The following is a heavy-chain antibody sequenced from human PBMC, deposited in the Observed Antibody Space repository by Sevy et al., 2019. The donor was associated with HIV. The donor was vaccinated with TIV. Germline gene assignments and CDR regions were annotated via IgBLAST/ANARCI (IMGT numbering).Heavy chain of an antibody. V-gene: IGHV1-46*01. Sequence: ASVKVSCEASGFIFSSYYMHWVRQAPGQGLEWMGMITPSGGSARYAQQFHGRVTMTRDTSTSTVYMELSSLKSEDTAVYYCAREDDSGSYYNGMDVWGKGTTVTVSS. D-gene: IGHD3-10*01. CDR3: AREDDSGSYYNGMDV. CDR2: ITPSGGSA. J-gene: IGHJ6*04. CDR1: GFIFSSYY.